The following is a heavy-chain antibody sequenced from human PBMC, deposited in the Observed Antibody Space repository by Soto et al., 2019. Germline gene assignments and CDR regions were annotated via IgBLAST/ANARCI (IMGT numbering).Heavy chain of an antibody. J-gene: IGHJ3*02. V-gene: IGHV1-46*01. CDR3: ARGLAVAGNDAFDI. CDR2: IIPSSGGT. Sequence: ASVKVSCKASGGTFSSYAISWVRQAPGQGLEWMGGIIPSSGGTSYAQKFQGRVTMTRDTSTSTVYMELSSLRSEDTAVYYCARGLAVAGNDAFDIWGQGTMVTVSS. D-gene: IGHD6-19*01. CDR1: GGTFSSYA.